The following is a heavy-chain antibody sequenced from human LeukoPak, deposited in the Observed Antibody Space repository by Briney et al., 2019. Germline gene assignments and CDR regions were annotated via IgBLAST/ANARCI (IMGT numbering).Heavy chain of an antibody. CDR2: LGGSGTST. Sequence: PGGSLRLSCAASGFTFGSDAMSWGRQAPGKGLEWVSSLGGSGTSTYYAVSVKGRFTISRDNSQATLYLQMNSLRVEDTAVYYCVKGNSGSYPAPRRFDYWGLGTLVTVSS. CDR3: VKGNSGSYPAPRRFDY. D-gene: IGHD1-26*01. J-gene: IGHJ4*02. V-gene: IGHV3-23*01. CDR1: GFTFGSDA.